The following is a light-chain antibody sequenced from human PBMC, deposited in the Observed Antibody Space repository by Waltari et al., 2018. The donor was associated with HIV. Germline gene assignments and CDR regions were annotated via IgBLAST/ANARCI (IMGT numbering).Light chain of an antibody. CDR2: EAA. CDR1: RSISAK. J-gene: IGKJ2*01. V-gene: IGKV3-15*01. Sequence: EIVMTQSPPTLSVSPGQRVTLSCRASRSISAKVAWYQQRPGQAPRLLIYEAATRPTGIPARFSGSGSGTEFTLTISSLQSEDFATYFCQQYDSGPRGITFGQGTMLEIK. CDR3: QQYDSGPRGIT.